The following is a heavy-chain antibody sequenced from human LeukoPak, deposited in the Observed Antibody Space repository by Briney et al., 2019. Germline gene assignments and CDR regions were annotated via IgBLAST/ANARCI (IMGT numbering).Heavy chain of an antibody. V-gene: IGHV4-30-2*01. CDR1: GGSISSGGYS. Sequence: PSQTLSLTCAASGGSISSGGYSWSWIRQPTGKGLEWIGYIYHSGSTYYNPSLKSRVTISVDTSKNQFSLKLSSVTAADTAVYYCARDDFWSGYRYFDYWGQGTPVTVSS. J-gene: IGHJ4*02. CDR2: IYHSGST. CDR3: ARDDFWSGYRYFDY. D-gene: IGHD3-3*01.